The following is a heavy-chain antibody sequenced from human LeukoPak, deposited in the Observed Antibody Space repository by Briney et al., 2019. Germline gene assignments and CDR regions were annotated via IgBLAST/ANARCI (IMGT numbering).Heavy chain of an antibody. V-gene: IGHV3-30*18. D-gene: IGHD3-10*01. CDR2: ISYDGSNK. Sequence: GRSLRLSCAASGFTFSSYGMHWVRKAPGKGLEWVAVISYDGSNKYYADSVKGRFTISRDNSKNTLYLQMNSLRAEDTAVYYCAKDHGESYYGSGSLFDYWGQGTLVTVSS. CDR1: GFTFSSYG. CDR3: AKDHGESYYGSGSLFDY. J-gene: IGHJ4*02.